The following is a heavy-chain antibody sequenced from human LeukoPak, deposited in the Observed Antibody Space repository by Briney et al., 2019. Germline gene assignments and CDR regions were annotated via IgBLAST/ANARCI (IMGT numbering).Heavy chain of an antibody. CDR3: ARRPRSSGYLGRWFDP. D-gene: IGHD3-22*01. Sequence: SETLSLTCTVSGYSISSGYYWGWIRQPPGKGLEWIGEINHSGSTNYNPSLKSRVTISVDTSKNQFSLKLSSVTAADTAVYYCARRPRSSGYLGRWFDPWGQGTLVTVSS. CDR1: GYSISSGYY. J-gene: IGHJ5*02. CDR2: INHSGST. V-gene: IGHV4-38-2*02.